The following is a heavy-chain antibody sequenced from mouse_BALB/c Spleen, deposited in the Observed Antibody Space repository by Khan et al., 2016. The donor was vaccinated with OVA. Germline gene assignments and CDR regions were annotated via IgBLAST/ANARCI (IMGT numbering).Heavy chain of an antibody. CDR1: GYSITSGYA. Sequence: VQLEESGPGLVKPSQSLSLTCTVTGYSITSGYAWNWIRQFPGNKLEWMGYISYSGGTSYTPSLKSRISITRDTSKNQFFLQLNSVTTEDTATYYCARGNYYGYYFDYWGQGTTLTVSS. V-gene: IGHV3-2*02. J-gene: IGHJ2*01. CDR3: ARGNYYGYYFDY. CDR2: ISYSGGT. D-gene: IGHD1-1*01.